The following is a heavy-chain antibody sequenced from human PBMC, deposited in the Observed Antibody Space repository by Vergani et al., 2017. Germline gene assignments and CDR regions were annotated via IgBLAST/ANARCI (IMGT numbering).Heavy chain of an antibody. D-gene: IGHD2-2*01. CDR1: GFTVSSNY. CDR2: IYSGGST. Sequence: EVQLVESGGGLVQPGGSLRLSCAASGFTVSSNYMSWVRQAPGKGLEWVSVIYSGGSTYYADSVKGRFTISRHNSKNTLYLQMNSLRAEDTAVYYCARFVGYCSSTSCYDYWGQGTLVTXSS. J-gene: IGHJ4*02. V-gene: IGHV3-53*04. CDR3: ARFVGYCSSTSCYDY.